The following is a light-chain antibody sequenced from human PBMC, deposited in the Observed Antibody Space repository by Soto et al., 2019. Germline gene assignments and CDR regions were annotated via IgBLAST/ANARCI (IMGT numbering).Light chain of an antibody. CDR2: GAS. Sequence: ERVMTQSQATLSVSPGGRATLSCRASQSISSNLAWYQQKPGQAPRLLIYGASTRATGIPARFGGSGSGTEFTLTITSLQSEDFAVYYCQQYNFCPLTFGGGTKVEIK. CDR1: QSISSN. J-gene: IGKJ4*01. CDR3: QQYNFCPLT. V-gene: IGKV3-15*01.